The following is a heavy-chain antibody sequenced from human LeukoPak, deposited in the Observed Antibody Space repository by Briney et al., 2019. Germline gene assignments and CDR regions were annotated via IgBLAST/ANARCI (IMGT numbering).Heavy chain of an antibody. D-gene: IGHD6-19*01. CDR3: ASGYSSGGHAFDI. V-gene: IGHV1-69*05. Sequence: SVKVSCKASGGTFSSYAISWVRQAPGQGLEWMGGIIPIFGTANYAQKFQGRVTITTDESTSTAYMELSSLRSEDTAVYYCASGYSSGGHAFDIWGQGTMVTVSS. J-gene: IGHJ3*02. CDR1: GGTFSSYA. CDR2: IIPIFGTA.